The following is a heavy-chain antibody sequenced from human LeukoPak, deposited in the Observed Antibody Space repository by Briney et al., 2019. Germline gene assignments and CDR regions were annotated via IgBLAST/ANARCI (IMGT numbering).Heavy chain of an antibody. CDR1: RFTFDDYG. D-gene: IGHD6-19*01. CDR2: INWNGGST. CDR3: ARANRGGGSMTGYSSGWYGGATFDY. Sequence: PGGSLRLSCAASRFTFDDYGMSWVRQAPGKGLEWVSGINWNGGSTGYADSVKGRFTISRDNAKNSLYLQMNSLIAEDTALYYGARANRGGGSMTGYSSGWYGGATFDYWGQGTLVTVSS. J-gene: IGHJ4*02. V-gene: IGHV3-20*04.